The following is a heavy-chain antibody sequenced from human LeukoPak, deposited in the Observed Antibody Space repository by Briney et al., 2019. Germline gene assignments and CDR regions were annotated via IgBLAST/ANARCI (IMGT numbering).Heavy chain of an antibody. V-gene: IGHV3-9*01. Sequence: GGSLRLSCAASGFTFDDYAMHWVRQAPGKGLEWVSGISWNSGSIGYADSVKGRFTISRDNAKNSLYLQMNSLRAEDTALYYCAKEIVAAGTFYGMDVWGQGTTVTVSS. D-gene: IGHD6-13*01. J-gene: IGHJ6*02. CDR3: AKEIVAAGTFYGMDV. CDR1: GFTFDDYA. CDR2: ISWNSGSI.